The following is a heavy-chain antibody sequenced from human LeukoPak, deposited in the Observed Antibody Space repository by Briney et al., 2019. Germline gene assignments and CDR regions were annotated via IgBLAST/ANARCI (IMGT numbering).Heavy chain of an antibody. CDR2: IYTSGST. CDR1: GGSISSGSYY. Sequence: SQTLSLTCTVSGGSISSGSYYWSSIRQPAEKGLEWIGRIYTSGSTNYYPSLKSRVTISVDTSKNQFSLKLSSVTAADTAVYYCARSGYDFWSGYYTPHYFDYWGQGTLVTVSS. J-gene: IGHJ4*02. V-gene: IGHV4-61*02. CDR3: ARSGYDFWSGYYTPHYFDY. D-gene: IGHD3-3*01.